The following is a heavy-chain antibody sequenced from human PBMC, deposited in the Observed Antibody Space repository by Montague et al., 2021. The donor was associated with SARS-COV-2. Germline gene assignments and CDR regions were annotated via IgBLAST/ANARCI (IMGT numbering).Heavy chain of an antibody. J-gene: IGHJ4*02. CDR1: GGSISSYY. V-gene: IGHV4-59*01. D-gene: IGHD4-17*01. CDR2: IYYSGST. CDR3: AREPDYGDYFDY. Sequence: SETLSLTCTVSGGSISSYYWSWIRQPPGKGLEWIGYIYYSGSTHYNPSLKSRVTISVDTSKNQFSLKLSSVTAADTAVYYCAREPDYGDYFDYWGQGTLVTVSS.